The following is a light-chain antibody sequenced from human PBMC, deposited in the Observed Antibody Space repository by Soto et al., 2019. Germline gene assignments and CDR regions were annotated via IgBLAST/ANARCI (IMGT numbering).Light chain of an antibody. Sequence: QSVLTQPPSASGSPGQSVTFSCSGTSSDVGDYNFVSWYQQHPGKAPKLMIYEVNKRPSGVPDRFSGSKSGNTASLTVSGLQAEDEADYYCSSYAGSNIWVFGGGTKVTVL. V-gene: IGLV2-8*01. CDR1: SSDVGDYNF. CDR3: SSYAGSNIWV. J-gene: IGLJ3*02. CDR2: EVN.